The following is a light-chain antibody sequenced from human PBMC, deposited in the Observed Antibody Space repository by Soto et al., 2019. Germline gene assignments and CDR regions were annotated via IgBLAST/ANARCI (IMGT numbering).Light chain of an antibody. CDR1: QSLLQSNGNNQ. CDR2: LGS. Sequence: EIVMTQSPLSLPVTPGEPASISCRSSQSLLQSNGNNQLGWVLQKPGQSQQLVRYLGSSRASGVPDRFSGSGSGRDVTLKISRVEPEEVGVYYCMRVLQTPPTFGGGTKVEIK. J-gene: IGKJ4*01. V-gene: IGKV2-28*01. CDR3: MRVLQTPPT.